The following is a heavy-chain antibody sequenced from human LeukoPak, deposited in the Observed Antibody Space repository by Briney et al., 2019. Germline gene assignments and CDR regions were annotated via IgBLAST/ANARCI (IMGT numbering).Heavy chain of an antibody. CDR1: GFTFSSYE. J-gene: IGHJ4*02. CDR2: ISSSGSTI. V-gene: IGHV3-48*03. Sequence: GGSLRLSCAASGFTFSSYEMNWVRQAPGKGLEWVSYISSSGSTIYYADSVKGRFTISRDNAKNSLYLQMNSLRAEDTAVYYCARDRWTVGDIVPDYWGRGTLVTVSS. CDR3: ARDRWTVGDIVPDY. D-gene: IGHD2-15*01.